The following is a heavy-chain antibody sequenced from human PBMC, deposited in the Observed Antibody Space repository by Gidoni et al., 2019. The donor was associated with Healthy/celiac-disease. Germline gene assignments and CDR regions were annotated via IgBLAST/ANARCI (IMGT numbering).Heavy chain of an antibody. D-gene: IGHD3-22*01. J-gene: IGHJ4*02. CDR2: ISGSGGST. Sequence: EVQLLESGGGLVQPGGSLRLSCAASGLTFGRYAMSWVRQAPGKGLEWVSAISGSGGSTYYADSVKGRFTISRDNSKNTLYLQMNSLRAEDTAVYYCAKDPETIGDSSGPHYWGQGTLVTVSS. V-gene: IGHV3-23*01. CDR3: AKDPETIGDSSGPHY. CDR1: GLTFGRYA.